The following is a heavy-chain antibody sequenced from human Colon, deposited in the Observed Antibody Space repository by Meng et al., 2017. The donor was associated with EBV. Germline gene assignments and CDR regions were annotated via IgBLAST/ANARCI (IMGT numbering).Heavy chain of an antibody. D-gene: IGHD2-21*01. V-gene: IGHV3-11*01. CDR1: GFTFSDYY. Sequence: GQLVESGGGLFKPGGSLRLSCAASGFTFSDYYMSWIRQASGKGLEWLSYISPSGTSIYYADSVRGRFTLSRDNAKNSLYLQMNSLRADDTAVYYCARDEVGIGNNGYDFWGQGTLVTVSS. J-gene: IGHJ4*02. CDR2: ISPSGTSI. CDR3: ARDEVGIGNNGYDF.